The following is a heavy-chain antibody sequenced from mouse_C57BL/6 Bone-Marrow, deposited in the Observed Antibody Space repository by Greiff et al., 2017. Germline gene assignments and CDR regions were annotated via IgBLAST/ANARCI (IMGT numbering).Heavy chain of an antibody. CDR1: GFSFNTYA. J-gene: IGHJ4*01. CDR3: VRFLYGYYYAMDY. CDR2: IRSKSNNYAT. D-gene: IGHD2-2*01. Sequence: EVKLVESGGGLVQPKGSLKLSCAASGFSFNTYAMNWVRQAPGKGLEWVARIRSKSNNYATYYADSVKDRFTISRDDPESMLYLQMNNLKTEDTAMYYCVRFLYGYYYAMDYWGQGTSVTVSS. V-gene: IGHV10-1*01.